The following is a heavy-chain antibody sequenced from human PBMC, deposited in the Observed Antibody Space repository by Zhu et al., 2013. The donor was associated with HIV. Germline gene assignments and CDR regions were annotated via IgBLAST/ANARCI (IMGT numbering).Heavy chain of an antibody. V-gene: IGHV1-69*02. Sequence: QVQLVQSGAEVKKPGSSVKVSCQASGGTFSGYNLSWLRQAPGQGLEWMGRIIPHHAIAEYAQKVPGRVTITADTSTGTVYMELSSLTSDDTAVYYCAVRITIFGVVIDYWGQGTLVTVSS. CDR1: GGTFSGYN. CDR2: IIPHHAIA. D-gene: IGHD3-3*01. J-gene: IGHJ4*02. CDR3: AVRITIFGVVIDY.